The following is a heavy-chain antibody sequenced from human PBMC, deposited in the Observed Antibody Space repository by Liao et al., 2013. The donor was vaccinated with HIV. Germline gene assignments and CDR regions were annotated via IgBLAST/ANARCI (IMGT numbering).Heavy chain of an antibody. Sequence: QLQESGPGLVKPSETLSLNCSVSGGSISSYYWSWIRQPPGKGLEWIGRIYATGSTNYNPSLKSRVTISVDTSKNQFSLKLSSVTAADTAVYYCARGPXIAAALVDWGQGTLVTVSS. CDR1: GGSISSYY. V-gene: IGHV4-4*07. D-gene: IGHD6-13*01. CDR3: ARGPXIAAALVD. CDR2: IYATGST. J-gene: IGHJ4*02.